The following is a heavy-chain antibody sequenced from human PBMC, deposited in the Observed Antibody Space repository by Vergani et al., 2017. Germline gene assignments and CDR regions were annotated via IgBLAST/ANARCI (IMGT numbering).Heavy chain of an antibody. Sequence: QVQLVQSGAEVKKPGSSVKVSCKASGGTFSSYAISWVRQAPGQGLEWMGGIIPIFGTANYAQKFQGRVTITADESTSTAYMELSSLRSEDTAVYYCAXHLRRRLRIAARPRWFDPWGQGTLVTVSS. V-gene: IGHV1-69*01. J-gene: IGHJ5*02. CDR1: GGTFSSYA. D-gene: IGHD6-6*01. CDR2: IIPIFGTA. CDR3: AXHLRRRLRIAARPRWFDP.